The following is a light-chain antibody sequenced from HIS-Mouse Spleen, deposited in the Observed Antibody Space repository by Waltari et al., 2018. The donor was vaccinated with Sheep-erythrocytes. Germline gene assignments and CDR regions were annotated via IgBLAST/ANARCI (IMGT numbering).Light chain of an antibody. J-gene: IGLJ1*01. CDR3: CSYAGSYNHV. Sequence: QSALTQPRSVSGSPGQSVTISCTGTSSDVGGYNYGPWYQQHPGKAPKLMIYDVSQRPSGVPDRFSGSKSGNTASLTISGLQAEDEADYYCCSYAGSYNHVFATGTKVTVL. CDR1: SSDVGGYNY. CDR2: DVS. V-gene: IGLV2-11*01.